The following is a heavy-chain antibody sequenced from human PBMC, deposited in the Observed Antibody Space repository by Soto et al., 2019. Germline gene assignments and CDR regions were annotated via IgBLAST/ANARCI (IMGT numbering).Heavy chain of an antibody. D-gene: IGHD6-19*01. J-gene: IGHJ2*01. CDR2: IIPLFGTA. Sequence: QVQLVQSGAEVKKPGSSVKVSCKASGGTFRNYAISWVRQAPGQGLEWMGGIIPLFGTANYAQKLQGTVTSPADDSTSTAYMELGSLKSEDTALDYCAQTLGLAVAGPGRFDLWGRGSLVTVCS. V-gene: IGHV1-69*12. CDR1: GGTFRNYA. CDR3: AQTLGLAVAGPGRFDL.